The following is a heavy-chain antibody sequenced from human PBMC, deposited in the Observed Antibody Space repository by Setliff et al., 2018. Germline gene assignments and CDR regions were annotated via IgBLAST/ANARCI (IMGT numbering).Heavy chain of an antibody. V-gene: IGHV4-39*01. CDR2: IYYSGST. CDR3: ARVRWELYFDY. CDR1: GGSISSSSYY. J-gene: IGHJ4*02. D-gene: IGHD1-26*01. Sequence: SETLSLTCTVSGGSISSSSYYWGWIRQPPGKGLEWIGSIYYSGSTYYNPSLKSRVTISVDTSKNQFSLKLSSVTAADTAVYYCARVRWELYFDYWGQGTLVTVS.